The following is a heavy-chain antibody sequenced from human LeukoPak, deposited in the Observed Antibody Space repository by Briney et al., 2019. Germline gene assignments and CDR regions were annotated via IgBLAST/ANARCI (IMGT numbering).Heavy chain of an antibody. CDR2: ISGSGGST. Sequence: RPGGSLRLSCAASGFTFSSYAMSWVRQAPGKGLEWVSAISGSGGSTYYADSVKGRFTISRDNSKNTLYLQMNSLRAEDTAVYYCAKDHSSSWYPFDYWGQGTLVTVSS. J-gene: IGHJ4*02. D-gene: IGHD6-13*01. CDR1: GFTFSSYA. CDR3: AKDHSSSWYPFDY. V-gene: IGHV3-23*01.